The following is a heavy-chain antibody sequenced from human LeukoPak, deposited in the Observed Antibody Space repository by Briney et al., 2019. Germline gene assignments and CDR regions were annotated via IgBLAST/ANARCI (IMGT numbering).Heavy chain of an antibody. CDR3: ARRSSWSNRGFDY. J-gene: IGHJ4*02. D-gene: IGHD6-13*01. CDR1: GGSISSSSYC. Sequence: SETLSLTCTVSGGSISSSSYCWGWIRQPPGKGLEWIGSIYYSGSTYYNPSLKSRVTISVDTSKNQFSLKLSSVTAADTAVYYCARRSSWSNRGFDYWGQGTLVTVSS. CDR2: IYYSGST. V-gene: IGHV4-39*01.